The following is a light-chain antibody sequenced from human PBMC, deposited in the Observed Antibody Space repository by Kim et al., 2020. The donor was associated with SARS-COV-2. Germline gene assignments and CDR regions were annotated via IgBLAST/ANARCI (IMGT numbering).Light chain of an antibody. CDR3: QQRSNWPPLT. V-gene: IGKV3-11*01. CDR2: DAS. J-gene: IGKJ4*01. Sequence: EIVLTQSPATLSLSPGERATLSCRASQTVFNYLAWYQQKPGQAPRLLIYDASNRVTGVPARFSGRGSGTDFTLTISSLEPEDFAVYYCQQRSNWPPLTFGGGTKVEI. CDR1: QTVFNY.